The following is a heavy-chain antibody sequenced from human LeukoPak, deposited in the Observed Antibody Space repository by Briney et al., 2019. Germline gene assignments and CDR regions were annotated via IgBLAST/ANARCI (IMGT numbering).Heavy chain of an antibody. CDR1: GFTFSSHG. V-gene: IGHV3-23*01. CDR3: ASYYYDSSGYYSEVFDY. Sequence: GGTLRLSCVASGFTFSSHGMNWVRQAPGKGLEWVSGITSGTRTYYADSVKGRFAISRDNSKNTMYLQMNSLRAEDTAVYYCASYYYDSSGYYSEVFDYWGQGTLVTVSS. CDR2: ITSGTRT. D-gene: IGHD3-22*01. J-gene: IGHJ4*02.